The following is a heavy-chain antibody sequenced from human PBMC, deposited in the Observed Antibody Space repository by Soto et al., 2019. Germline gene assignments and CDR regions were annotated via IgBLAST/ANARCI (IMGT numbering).Heavy chain of an antibody. CDR2: ISSSGSTI. J-gene: IGHJ4*02. D-gene: IGHD6-13*01. CDR3: ARIGSSWQSPSDD. CDR1: GFTFSDYY. Sequence: GGSLILSCAASGFTFSDYYMSWIRQAPGKGLEWVSYISSSGSTIYYADSVKGRFTISRDNAKNSLYLQMNSLRAEDTALYYWARIGSSWQSPSDDWGKGTRVTVS. V-gene: IGHV3-11*01.